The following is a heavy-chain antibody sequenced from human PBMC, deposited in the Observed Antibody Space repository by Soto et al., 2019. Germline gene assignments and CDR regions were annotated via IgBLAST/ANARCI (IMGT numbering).Heavy chain of an antibody. Sequence: EVQLVESGGGLVKPGGSLRLSCATSGFTFSSYSMNWVRQAPGKGLEWVSSISSSSSYIYYGDSVRGRFTISRDNAKTSLSLQMNSLSAEDTAVYYCARDVGYCSGGSCYALYAFDIWGQGTMVTVSS. J-gene: IGHJ3*02. CDR3: ARDVGYCSGGSCYALYAFDI. CDR1: GFTFSSYS. CDR2: ISSSSSYI. V-gene: IGHV3-21*01. D-gene: IGHD2-15*01.